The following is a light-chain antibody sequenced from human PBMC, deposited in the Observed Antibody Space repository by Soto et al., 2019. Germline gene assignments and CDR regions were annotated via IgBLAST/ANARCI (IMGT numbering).Light chain of an antibody. CDR3: QQYNSYPYT. CDR1: QSISSY. CDR2: DAS. V-gene: IGKV1-5*01. J-gene: IGKJ5*01. Sequence: DIQMTQSPSSLSASVGARVTITGRASQSISSYLNWYQQNPGKAPKLLIYDASSLESGVPSRFRGSGSGTEFTLTISSLKPDDFETYYCQQYNSYPYTFGQGTRLEIK.